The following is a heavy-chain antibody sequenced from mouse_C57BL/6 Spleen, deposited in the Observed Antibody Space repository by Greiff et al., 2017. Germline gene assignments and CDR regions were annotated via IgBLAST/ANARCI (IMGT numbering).Heavy chain of an antibody. J-gene: IGHJ2*01. D-gene: IGHD1-1*01. Sequence: VQLQQSGAELVKPGASVKLSCTASGFNIKDYYMHWVKQRTEQGLEWIGRIDPEDGDTKYAPKFQGKATITADTASNTAYLQLSSLTSEDTAVYYCASKDYYGSSYLDDWGQGTTLTVSS. V-gene: IGHV14-2*01. CDR3: ASKDYYGSSYLDD. CDR1: GFNIKDYY. CDR2: IDPEDGDT.